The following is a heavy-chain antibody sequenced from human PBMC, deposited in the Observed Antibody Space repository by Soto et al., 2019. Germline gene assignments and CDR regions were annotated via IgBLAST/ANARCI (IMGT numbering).Heavy chain of an antibody. CDR3: ARVVRFSSSWYRHWFGP. Sequence: ASVKVSCKASGYTFASYGISWVRQAPGQGLEWMGWVSGYNGDTDYAQKFQDRVTMTTDTSTSTAYMELRSLRSDDTAVFYWARVVRFSSSWYRHWFGPWGQGTLVTVSS. CDR1: GYTFASYG. J-gene: IGHJ5*02. CDR2: VSGYNGDT. D-gene: IGHD6-13*01. V-gene: IGHV1-18*01.